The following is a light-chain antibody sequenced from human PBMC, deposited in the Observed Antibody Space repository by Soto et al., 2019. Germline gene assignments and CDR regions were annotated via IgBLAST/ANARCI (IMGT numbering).Light chain of an antibody. J-gene: IGKJ5*01. Sequence: DIQMTQSPSTLSASVGYRFTITCRASQSISSWLAWYQQKPGKAPKLLIYKASSLESGVPSRFSGSGSGTEFTLTISSLQPDDFATYYCQQYNSYSSFGQGTRLEIK. CDR3: QQYNSYSS. CDR2: KAS. CDR1: QSISSW. V-gene: IGKV1-5*03.